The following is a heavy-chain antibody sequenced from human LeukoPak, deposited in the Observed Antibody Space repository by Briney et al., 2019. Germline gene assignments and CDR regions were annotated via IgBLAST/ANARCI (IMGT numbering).Heavy chain of an antibody. CDR2: INHSGST. D-gene: IGHD3-16*01. Sequence: PSETLSLTCAVYGGSFSGYYWSWIRQPPGKGLEWIGEINHSGSTNYNPSLKSRVTISVDTSKNQFSLKLSSVTAADTAVHYCARRRGYDYVWGSYTDENFDYWGQGTLVTVSS. CDR3: ARRRGYDYVWGSYTDENFDY. CDR1: GGSFSGYY. J-gene: IGHJ4*02. V-gene: IGHV4-34*01.